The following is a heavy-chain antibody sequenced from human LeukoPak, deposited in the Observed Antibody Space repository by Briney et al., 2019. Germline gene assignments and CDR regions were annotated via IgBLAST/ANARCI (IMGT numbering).Heavy chain of an antibody. D-gene: IGHD5-24*01. V-gene: IGHV1-69*06. CDR2: IIPIFGTA. CDR1: VCTFIIYA. CDR3: ARVRDGYNDDY. J-gene: IGHJ4*02. Sequence: SVTVSFTSSVCTFIIYAISWVRQAPGQGLEWMGRIIPIFGTANYAQKFQGRVTITADKSTSTAYMELSSLRSEDTAVYYCARVRDGYNDDYWGQGTLVTVSS.